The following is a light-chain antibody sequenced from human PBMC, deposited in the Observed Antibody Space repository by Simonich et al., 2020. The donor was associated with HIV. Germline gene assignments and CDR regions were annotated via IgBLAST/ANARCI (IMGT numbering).Light chain of an antibody. Sequence: QTVVTQEPSFSVSPGGTVTLTFALSSGSVSSGYYPSWYQQTPGQAPRTLIYNTNIRSSGVPDRFSGSILGNKAALSITGAQADDESDYYCVLYMSSGTVIFGGGTKLTVL. CDR1: SGSVSSGYY. J-gene: IGLJ2*01. CDR2: NTN. CDR3: VLYMSSGTVI. V-gene: IGLV8-61*01.